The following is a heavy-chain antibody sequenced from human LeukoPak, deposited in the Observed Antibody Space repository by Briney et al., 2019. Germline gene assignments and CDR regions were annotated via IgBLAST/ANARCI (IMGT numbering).Heavy chain of an antibody. Sequence: RTGGSLRFSCAASGFTFSNYAMSWVRQAPGKGLEWISAISGSGDRTYYTDSVKGRFTISRDNSKNTLYLQMNSLRAEDTAVYFCANSRGYGLGNLWGQGTLVTVSS. CDR1: GFTFSNYA. D-gene: IGHD3-10*01. J-gene: IGHJ4*02. V-gene: IGHV3-23*01. CDR2: ISGSGDRT. CDR3: ANSRGYGLGNL.